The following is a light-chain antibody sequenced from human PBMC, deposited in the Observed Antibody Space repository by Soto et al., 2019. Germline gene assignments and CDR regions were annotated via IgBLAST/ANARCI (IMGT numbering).Light chain of an antibody. Sequence: EVVLTQSPVTLSLSPGERATLSCRASQSFRGLLAWYQQQPGQAPRLLIYGASTRATGIPDRFSGSGSGTDFSLTISRLEPEDFAVYYCQQYGSSPGTFGQGTKVDIK. J-gene: IGKJ1*01. CDR1: QSFRGL. CDR3: QQYGSSPGT. V-gene: IGKV3-20*01. CDR2: GAS.